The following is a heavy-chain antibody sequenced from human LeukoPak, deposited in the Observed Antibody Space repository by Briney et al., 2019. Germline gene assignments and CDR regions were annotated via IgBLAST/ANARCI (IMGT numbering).Heavy chain of an antibody. J-gene: IGHJ4*02. V-gene: IGHV1-24*01. CDR1: GYTLTELS. CDR2: FDPEDGET. D-gene: IGHD6-19*01. CDR3: ATRRAVAGRGGFDY. Sequence: ASVKVSCKVSGYTLTELSMHWVRQAPGKGLEWMGGFDPEDGETIYAQKFQGRVTMTEDTSTDTTYMELSSLRSEDTAVYYCATRRAVAGRGGFDYWGQGTLVTVSS.